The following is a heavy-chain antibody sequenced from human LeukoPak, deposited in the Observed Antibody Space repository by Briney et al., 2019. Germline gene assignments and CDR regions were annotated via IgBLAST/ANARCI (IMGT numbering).Heavy chain of an antibody. D-gene: IGHD3-3*01. CDR1: GFTFSNYG. V-gene: IGHV3-74*01. CDR2: INSDGSST. CDR3: ARDVYYDFWSGYSDY. J-gene: IGHJ4*02. Sequence: PGGSLRLSCAASGFTFSNYGMTWVRQAPGKGLVWVSRINSDGSSTSYADSVKGRFTISRDNAKNTLYLQMNSLRAEDTAVYYCARDVYYDFWSGYSDYWGQGTLVTVSS.